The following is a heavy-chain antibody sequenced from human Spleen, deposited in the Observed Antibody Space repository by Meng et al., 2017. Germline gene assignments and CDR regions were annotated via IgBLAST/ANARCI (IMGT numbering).Heavy chain of an antibody. Sequence: GGSLRLSCAVYGGSFSGYYWNWIRQPPGKGLEWVSCISSGSHYIYYSDSVKGRFTIARDNAKKSLYLQMNSLRAEDTAVYYCAMGGSADYWGQGTLVTVSS. CDR3: AMGGSADY. D-gene: IGHD2-15*01. J-gene: IGHJ4*02. CDR2: ISSGSHYI. CDR1: GGSFSGYY. V-gene: IGHV3-21*01.